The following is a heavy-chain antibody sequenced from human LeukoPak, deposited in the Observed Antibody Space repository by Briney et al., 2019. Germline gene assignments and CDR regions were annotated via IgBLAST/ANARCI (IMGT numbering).Heavy chain of an antibody. CDR2: IYYSGST. J-gene: IGHJ4*02. CDR3: ARGFAYGDTGSFDY. Sequence: SETLSLICTVSGGSISSYYWSWIRQPPGKGLEWIGYIYYSGSTTYNPSLKSRVTISVDTSKNQFSLKLSSVTVADTAVYYCARGFAYGDTGSFDYWGQGTLVTVSS. D-gene: IGHD4-17*01. CDR1: GGSISSYY. V-gene: IGHV4-59*01.